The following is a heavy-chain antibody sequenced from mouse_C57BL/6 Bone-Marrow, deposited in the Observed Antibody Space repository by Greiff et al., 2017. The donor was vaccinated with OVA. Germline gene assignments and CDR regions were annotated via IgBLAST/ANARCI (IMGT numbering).Heavy chain of an antibody. V-gene: IGHV1-64*01. CDR3: ARRGTTVVAKDYYAMDY. D-gene: IGHD1-1*01. J-gene: IGHJ4*01. Sequence: QVQLQQPGAELVKPGASVKLSCKASGYTFTSYWMHWVKQRPGQGLEWIGMIHPNSGSTKYNEKFKSKATLTVDKSSSTAYMQLSSLTSEDSAVYYCARRGTTVVAKDYYAMDYWGQGTSVTVS. CDR2: IHPNSGST. CDR1: GYTFTSYW.